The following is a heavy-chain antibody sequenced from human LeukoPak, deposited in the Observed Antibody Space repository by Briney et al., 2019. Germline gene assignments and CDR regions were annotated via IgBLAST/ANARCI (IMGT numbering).Heavy chain of an antibody. V-gene: IGHV3-30*04. J-gene: IGHJ4*02. CDR3: AREKYSSSYYQSYFDY. CDR2: ISFDGDNK. Sequence: PGGSLRLSCAASGFTFSNYAMHWVRQAPGKGLEWVAVISFDGDNKYYTDSVKGRFTFSRDNSKNTLYLQMNSLRPEDTALYYCAREKYSSSYYQSYFDYWGQGTLVTVSS. D-gene: IGHD6-13*01. CDR1: GFTFSNYA.